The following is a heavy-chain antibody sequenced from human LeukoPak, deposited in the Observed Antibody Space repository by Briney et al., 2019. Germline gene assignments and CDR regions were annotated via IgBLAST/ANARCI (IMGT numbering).Heavy chain of an antibody. J-gene: IGHJ4*02. Sequence: SETLSLTCSVSGGSIRSYYWSWIRQPPGKGLEWIGYIYYSGSTNYNPSLKSRVTISVDTSKNQFSLKLSSVTAADTAVYYCAREDVLTGYFDYWGQGTLVTVSS. CDR2: IYYSGST. D-gene: IGHD3-9*01. V-gene: IGHV4-59*01. CDR1: GGSIRSYY. CDR3: AREDVLTGYFDY.